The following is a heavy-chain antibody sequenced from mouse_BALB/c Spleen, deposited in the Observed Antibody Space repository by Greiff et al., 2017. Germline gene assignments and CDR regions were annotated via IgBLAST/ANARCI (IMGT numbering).Heavy chain of an antibody. D-gene: IGHD2-12*01. Sequence: QVQLQQSGAELAKPGASVKMSCKASGYTFTSYWMHWVKQRPGQGLEWIGYINPSTGYTEYNQKFKDKATLTADKSSSTAYMQLSSLTSEDSAVYYCARSPYYRDFDYWGQGTTLTVSS. CDR3: ARSPYYRDFDY. V-gene: IGHV1-7*01. J-gene: IGHJ2*01. CDR1: GYTFTSYW. CDR2: INPSTGYT.